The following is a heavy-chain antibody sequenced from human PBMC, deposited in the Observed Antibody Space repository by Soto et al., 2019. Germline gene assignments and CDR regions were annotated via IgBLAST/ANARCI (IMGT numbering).Heavy chain of an antibody. Sequence: PSETLSLTCTVSGGSISSYYWSWIRQPPGKGLEWIGYIYYSVSTNYNPSLKSRVTISVDTSKNQFSLKLSSVTAADTAVYYCARLGMDVWGQGTTVTVS. CDR3: ARLGMDV. J-gene: IGHJ6*02. CDR2: IYYSVST. CDR1: GGSISSYY. V-gene: IGHV4-59*08.